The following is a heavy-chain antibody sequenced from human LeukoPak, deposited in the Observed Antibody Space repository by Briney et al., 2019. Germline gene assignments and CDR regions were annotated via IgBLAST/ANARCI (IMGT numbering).Heavy chain of an antibody. CDR1: GGFTIAYY. CDR3: ARVNPLGYFNQ. J-gene: IGHJ4*02. Sequence: KPSETLSLTCTVSGGFTIAYYWSWVRQPLGKGLEWIGSVFYSRNSNYNPSLTRRVAMSVDTSKSHFSLKLTSVIAADTAVYYCARVNPLGYFNQWGQATLVAVSS. CDR2: VFYSRNS. V-gene: IGHV4-59*13.